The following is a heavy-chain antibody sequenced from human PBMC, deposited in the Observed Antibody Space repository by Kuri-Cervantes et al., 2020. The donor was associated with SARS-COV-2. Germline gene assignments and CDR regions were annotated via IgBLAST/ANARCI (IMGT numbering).Heavy chain of an antibody. V-gene: IGHV3-30-3*01. J-gene: IGHJ4*02. CDR3: ARDRVGVHDS. CDR1: GLILSDHY. Sequence: GGSLRLSCAASGLILSDHYMEWVRQAPGKGLEWVAVISYDGTNKDYTASGKGRFTISRDNSQNTLYLQMKSLRTEDTALYYCARDRVGVHDSWGQGTLVTVSS. CDR2: ISYDGTNK. D-gene: IGHD2-8*01.